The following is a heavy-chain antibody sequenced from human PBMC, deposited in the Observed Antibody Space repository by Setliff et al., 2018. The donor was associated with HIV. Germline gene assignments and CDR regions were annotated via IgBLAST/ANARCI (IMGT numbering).Heavy chain of an antibody. CDR2: IRSKPYGGTT. J-gene: IGHJ4*02. V-gene: IGHV3-49*04. Sequence: GGSLRLSCAASGFTFSSSAMSWVRQAPGKGLEWVGFIRSKPYGGTTEYAASVEGRLTISRDDSKSIAYLRMNSLKAEDTAVYYCATVKWDLPYNPQFDYWGQGTLVTVSS. CDR3: ATVKWDLPYNPQFDY. CDR1: GFTFSSSA. D-gene: IGHD1-26*01.